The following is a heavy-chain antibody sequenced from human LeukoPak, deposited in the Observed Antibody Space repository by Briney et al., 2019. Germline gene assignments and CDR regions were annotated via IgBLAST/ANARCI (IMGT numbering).Heavy chain of an antibody. CDR3: ARQIGYCSSTSCYAGYYYYYMDV. J-gene: IGHJ6*03. CDR2: IYPGDSDT. D-gene: IGHD2-2*03. V-gene: IGHV5-51*01. Sequence: GESLKISCKGSGYSFTSYWIGWVRQMPGKGLEWMGIIYPGDSDTRHSPSFQGQVTISADKSISTAYLQWSSLKASDTAMYYCARQIGYCSSTSCYAGYYYYYMDVWGKGTTVTISS. CDR1: GYSFTSYW.